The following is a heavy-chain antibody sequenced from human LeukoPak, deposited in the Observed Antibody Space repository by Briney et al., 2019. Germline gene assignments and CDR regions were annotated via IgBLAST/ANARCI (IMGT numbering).Heavy chain of an antibody. CDR2: ISGSGGST. V-gene: IGHV3-23*01. CDR1: GFTFSSYA. J-gene: IGHJ4*02. Sequence: GGSLRLSCAASGFTFSSYAMSWVRQAPGKGLEWVSAISGSGGSTYYADSVKGRFTISRDNSKNTLYLQMNSLRAEDTAVYYCARSPHYYDSSGYLYYFDYWGQGTLVTVSS. D-gene: IGHD3-22*01. CDR3: ARSPHYYDSSGYLYYFDY.